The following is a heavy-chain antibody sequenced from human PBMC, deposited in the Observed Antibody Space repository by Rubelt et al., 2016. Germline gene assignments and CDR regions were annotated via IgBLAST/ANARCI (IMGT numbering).Heavy chain of an antibody. CDR2: INHSGST. D-gene: IGHD1-26*01. CDR3: ARRRRYSGSSYWYFDL. V-gene: IGHV4-34*01. Sequence: QVQLQQWGAGLLKPSETLSLTCAVYGGSFSGYYWSWIRQPPGKGLEWIGEINHSGSTNYNPSLKSRVTRAVDTSKNQFSLKLSSVTVADTAVYYCARRRRYSGSSYWYFDLWGRGTLVTVSS. J-gene: IGHJ2*01. CDR1: GGSFSGYY.